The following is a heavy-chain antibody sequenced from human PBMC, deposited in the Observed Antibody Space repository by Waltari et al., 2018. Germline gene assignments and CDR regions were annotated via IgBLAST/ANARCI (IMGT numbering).Heavy chain of an antibody. CDR3: ARDPHYSNFDY. D-gene: IGHD4-4*01. CDR2: IKGDGSQK. Sequence: EVHLVESGGGLVQPGGSLRLSCAASGFTFSTYWMTWVRQAPGKGLGWLANIKGDGSQKNYVDSVKGLFTISRDTANNSLYLQMNSLRAEDTAVYYCARDPHYSNFDYWGQGTLVTVSS. J-gene: IGHJ4*02. V-gene: IGHV3-7*01. CDR1: GFTFSTYW.